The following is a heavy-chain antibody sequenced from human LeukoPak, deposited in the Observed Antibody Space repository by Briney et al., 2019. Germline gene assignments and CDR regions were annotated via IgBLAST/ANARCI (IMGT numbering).Heavy chain of an antibody. J-gene: IGHJ3*02. V-gene: IGHV3-21*01. CDR2: ISSSSSYI. Sequence: GGSLRLSCAASGFTFSSYSMNWVRQAPGKGLEWVSSISSSSSYIYYADSVKGRFTISRDNAKNSLYLQMNSLRAEDTAVYYCARVKAAAIHDAFDIWGQGTMVTVSS. D-gene: IGHD6-13*01. CDR3: ARVKAAAIHDAFDI. CDR1: GFTFSSYS.